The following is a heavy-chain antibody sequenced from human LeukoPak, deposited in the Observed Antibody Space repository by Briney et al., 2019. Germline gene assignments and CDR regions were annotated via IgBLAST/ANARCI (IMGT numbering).Heavy chain of an antibody. CDR1: GGSISSSSYY. D-gene: IGHD3-16*01. Sequence: SETLSLTCTVSGGSISSSSYYWGWIRQPPGKGLEWIGSIYYSGSTYYNPSLKSRVTISVDTSKNQFSLKLSSVTAADTAVYYCARVFPNDYPLQHLEYYYYGMDVWGQGTTVTVSS. J-gene: IGHJ6*02. CDR3: ARVFPNDYPLQHLEYYYYGMDV. CDR2: IYYSGST. V-gene: IGHV4-39*07.